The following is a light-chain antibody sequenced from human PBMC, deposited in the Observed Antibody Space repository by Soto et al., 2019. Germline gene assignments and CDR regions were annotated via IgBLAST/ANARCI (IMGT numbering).Light chain of an antibody. Sequence: DIQLTQSPSTLSASVGDRVTITCRASQTINSRLVWYQQKPGKAPKVLIFDASSLKTGVPSRFSGSGSETEFTLTISNLQPDDFATYYCQQYDSYSSGPFGQGTKVEIK. V-gene: IGKV1-5*01. J-gene: IGKJ1*01. CDR3: QQYDSYSSGP. CDR1: QTINSR. CDR2: DAS.